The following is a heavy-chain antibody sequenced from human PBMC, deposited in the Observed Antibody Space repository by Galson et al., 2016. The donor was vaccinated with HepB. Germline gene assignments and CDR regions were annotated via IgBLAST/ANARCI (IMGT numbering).Heavy chain of an antibody. CDR1: GFTFSDFF. CDR3: ARGRWDILYLGF. CDR2: ISPSGGAI. J-gene: IGHJ3*01. D-gene: IGHD1-26*01. Sequence: SLRLSCAASGFTFSDFFMSWIRQTPGKRLEWVSYISPSGGAIYYAESVKGRFAISRDNAKNLLYLDLNSVRADDTAAYYCARGRWDILYLGFWGPRVMVT. V-gene: IGHV3-11*01.